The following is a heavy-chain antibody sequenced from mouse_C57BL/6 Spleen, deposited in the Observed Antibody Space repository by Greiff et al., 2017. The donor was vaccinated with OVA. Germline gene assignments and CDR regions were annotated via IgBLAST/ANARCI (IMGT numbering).Heavy chain of an antibody. CDR1: GYTFTSYG. D-gene: IGHD2-3*01. CDR3: ARRDYDGYYGAMDY. CDR2: IYPRSGNT. Sequence: VQLQESGAELARPGASVKLSCKASGYTFTSYGISWVKQRTGQGLEWIGEIYPRSGNTYYNEKFKGKATLTADKSSSTAYMELRSLTSEDSAVYFCARRDYDGYYGAMDYWGQGTSVTVSS. V-gene: IGHV1-81*01. J-gene: IGHJ4*01.